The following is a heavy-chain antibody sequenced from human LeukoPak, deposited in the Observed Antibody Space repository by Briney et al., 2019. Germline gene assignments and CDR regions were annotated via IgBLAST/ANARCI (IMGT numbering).Heavy chain of an antibody. V-gene: IGHV4-59*01. CDR2: IYYSGST. J-gene: IGHJ6*03. D-gene: IGHD3-16*01. CDR3: ARGGGVTFYYYYMDV. CDR1: GDSIRSYY. Sequence: SETLSLTCTVSGDSIRSYYWNWIRQPPGKGLEWIGYIYYSGSTNYNPSLKSRVTISVDTSKNQFSLHLSSVTAADTAVYYCARGGGVTFYYYYMDVWGKGTTVTVSS.